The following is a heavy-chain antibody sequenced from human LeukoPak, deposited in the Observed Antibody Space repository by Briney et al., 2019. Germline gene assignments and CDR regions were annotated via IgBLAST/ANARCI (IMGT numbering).Heavy chain of an antibody. CDR1: GFTFSSYA. CDR3: ARFDPDEGSFDY. J-gene: IGHJ4*02. CDR2: INSDGSST. V-gene: IGHV3-74*01. D-gene: IGHD3-10*01. Sequence: GGSLRLSCAASGFTFSSYAMSWVRQAPGKGLVWVSRINSDGSSTSYADSVKGRFTISRDNAKNTLYLQMNSLRAEDTAVYYCARFDPDEGSFDYWGQGTLVTVSS.